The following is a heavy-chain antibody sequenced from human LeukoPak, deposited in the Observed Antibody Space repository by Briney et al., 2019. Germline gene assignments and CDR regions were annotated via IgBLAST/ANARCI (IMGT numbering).Heavy chain of an antibody. J-gene: IGHJ5*02. CDR3: ARVTIRIPGGWFDP. V-gene: IGHV1-8*01. D-gene: IGHD3-9*01. CDR2: LNPNSGNT. CDR1: GYTFTSYD. Sequence: GASVKVSCKASGYTFTSYDVHWVRQATGQGLEWMGWLNPNSGNTGYSQKFQGRVTMTRNTSITTAYMELSSLRSDDTAVYYCARVTIRIPGGWFDPWGQGTLVTVSS.